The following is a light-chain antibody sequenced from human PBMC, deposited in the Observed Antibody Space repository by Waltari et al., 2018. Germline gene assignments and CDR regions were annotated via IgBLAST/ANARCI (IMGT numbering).Light chain of an antibody. CDR2: GAS. V-gene: IGKV3-20*01. Sequence: EIVLTQSPGTLSLSPGERATLSCRASQSVGSHYLAWYQRMPGQAPRVLIYGASSRATGIPDRFSGSGSGTEFTLTISRLEPEDFAVYYCQHYGSLPPYTFGQGTKLEIK. CDR3: QHYGSLPPYT. CDR1: QSVGSHY. J-gene: IGKJ2*01.